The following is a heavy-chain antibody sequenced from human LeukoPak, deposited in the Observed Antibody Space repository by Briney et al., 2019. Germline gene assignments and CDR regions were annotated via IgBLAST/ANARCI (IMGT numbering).Heavy chain of an antibody. V-gene: IGHV3-21*01. CDR2: ISSSSSYI. J-gene: IGHJ4*02. D-gene: IGHD3-10*01. CDR1: GFTFSSYG. CDR3: ARDGSTYYYGSGSSPAPDY. Sequence: PGGSLRLSCAASGFTFSSYGMHWVRQAPGKGLEWVSSISSSSSYIYYADSVKGRFTISRDNAKNSLYLQMNSLRAEDTAVYYCARDGSTYYYGSGSSPAPDYWGQGTLVTVSS.